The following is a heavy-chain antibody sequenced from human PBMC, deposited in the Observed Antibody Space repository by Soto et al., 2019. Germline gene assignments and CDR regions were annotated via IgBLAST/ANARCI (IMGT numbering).Heavy chain of an antibody. CDR1: GVSFSGYY. Sequence: SETLSLTCAVYGVSFSGYYWTWIRQPPGTGLEWIGEINHSGSTNYNPSLKSRVTISVDTSKNQFSLKLSSVTAADTAVYYCARERPDGSRLDPWGQGTLVTVSS. D-gene: IGHD6-13*01. J-gene: IGHJ5*02. CDR3: ARERPDGSRLDP. V-gene: IGHV4-34*01. CDR2: INHSGST.